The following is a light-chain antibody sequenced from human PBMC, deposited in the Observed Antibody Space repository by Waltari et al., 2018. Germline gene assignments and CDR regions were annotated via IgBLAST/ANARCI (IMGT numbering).Light chain of an antibody. Sequence: QVTQTPSSLSESVGDSVSIPCRASQSISSYLNWYQQKPGKAPKLLIYAASSLQSGVPSRFSGSGSGTDFTLTISSLQPEDFATYYCQQSYSTPMYTFGQGTKLEIK. CDR1: QSISSY. V-gene: IGKV1-39*01. CDR3: QQSYSTPMYT. J-gene: IGKJ2*01. CDR2: AAS.